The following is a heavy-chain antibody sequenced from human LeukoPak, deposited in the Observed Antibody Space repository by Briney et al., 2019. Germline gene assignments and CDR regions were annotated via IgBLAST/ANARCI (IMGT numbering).Heavy chain of an antibody. CDR3: AREGIYCSSTSCYPNDAFDI. D-gene: IGHD2-2*01. J-gene: IGHJ3*02. Sequence: SETLSLTCTVSGGSISSYYWSWIRQPPGKGLEWIGYIYYSGSTNYNPSLKSRVTISVDTSKNLFSLKLSSVTAADTAVYYCAREGIYCSSTSCYPNDAFDIWGQGTMVTVSS. V-gene: IGHV4-59*01. CDR1: GGSISSYY. CDR2: IYYSGST.